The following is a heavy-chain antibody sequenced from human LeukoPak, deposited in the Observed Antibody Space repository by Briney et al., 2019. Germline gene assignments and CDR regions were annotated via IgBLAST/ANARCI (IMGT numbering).Heavy chain of an antibody. D-gene: IGHD4-11*01. CDR3: LRETTVIAYYFYGMDV. CDR2: IDWDDDE. Sequence: SGPTLVNPTQTLTLTCTFSGFSLSTSGMCVSWIRQPPGKALEWLARIDWDDDEYYSTSLKTRLTISKDTSKNQVVLTMTNMDPVDTATYYCLRETTVIAYYFYGMDVWGQGTTVTVSS. V-gene: IGHV2-70*11. J-gene: IGHJ6*02. CDR1: GFSLSTSGMC.